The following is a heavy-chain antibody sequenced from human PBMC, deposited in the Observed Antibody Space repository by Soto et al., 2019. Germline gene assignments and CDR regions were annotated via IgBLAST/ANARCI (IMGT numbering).Heavy chain of an antibody. CDR2: VFYGGT. D-gene: IGHD3-3*02. V-gene: IGHV4-59*12. J-gene: IGHJ4*02. Sequence: SETLSPTCSVSGRSMRSNYWSWIRQSPDKGLEWLGYVFYGGTDYNPSLGGRVSISVETSKNHFSLNLTSVTAADTAVYYCADRHFWSGPWTHTGLDYWGQGTLVTVS. CDR1: GRSMRSNY. CDR3: ADRHFWSGPWTHTGLDY.